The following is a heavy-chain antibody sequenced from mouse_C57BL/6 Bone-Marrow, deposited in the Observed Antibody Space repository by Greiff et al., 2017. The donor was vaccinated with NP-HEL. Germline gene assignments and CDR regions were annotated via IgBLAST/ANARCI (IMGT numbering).Heavy chain of an antibody. CDR1: GFNIKDDY. CDR3: TTRAIYDGYYFFAY. V-gene: IGHV14-4*01. CDR2: IDPENGDT. D-gene: IGHD2-3*01. J-gene: IGHJ3*01. Sequence: EVKLVESGAELVRPGASVKLSCTASGFNIKDDYMHWVKQRPEQGLEWIGWIDPENGDTEYASKFQGKATITADTSSNTAYLQLSSLTSEDTAVYYCTTRAIYDGYYFFAYWGQGTLVTVSA.